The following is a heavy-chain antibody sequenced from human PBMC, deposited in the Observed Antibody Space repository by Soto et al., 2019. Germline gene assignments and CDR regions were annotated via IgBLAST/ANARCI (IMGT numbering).Heavy chain of an antibody. J-gene: IGHJ6*02. CDR1: GITVSNNH. V-gene: IGHV3-66*02. CDR3: AKDLQLWLLLLHGSYYYGMDV. Sequence: GGSLRLSCAASGITVSNNHMSWVRQAPGKGLECVSVIYSAGDTYYADSVKGRFTISRDNSKNTLYLQMNSLRAEDTAVYYCAKDLQLWLLLLHGSYYYGMDVWGQGTTVTVSS. CDR2: IYSAGDT. D-gene: IGHD5-18*01.